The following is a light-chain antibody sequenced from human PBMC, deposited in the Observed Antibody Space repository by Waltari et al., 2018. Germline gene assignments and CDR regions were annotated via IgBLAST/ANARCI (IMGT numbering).Light chain of an antibody. CDR1: QRISDY. Sequence: DIQMTQSPSSLSASVGDRVTITCRASQRISDYLNWYQHKPGKAPRLLIYSASTLQSGVPSRFSGSGSGTDFTLIISSLQPEDFATYYCEQSNSFPFTFGPGTKVDVK. J-gene: IGKJ3*01. CDR2: SAS. V-gene: IGKV1-39*01. CDR3: EQSNSFPFT.